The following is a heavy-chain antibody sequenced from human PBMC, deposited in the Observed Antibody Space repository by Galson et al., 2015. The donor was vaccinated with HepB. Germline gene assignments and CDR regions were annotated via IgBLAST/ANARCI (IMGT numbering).Heavy chain of an antibody. CDR3: AKSPAGRFLDPFDY. J-gene: IGHJ4*02. CDR2: ISGSGGNR. Sequence: SLRLSCAASGFTFSSYDMGWVRQAPGKGLEWVSDISGSGGNRYYADSVKGRFTISRDNSKNTLYLQMNSLRAEDTAVYYCAKSPAGRFLDPFDYWGQGTLVAVSS. CDR1: GFTFSSYD. D-gene: IGHD3-3*01. V-gene: IGHV3-23*01.